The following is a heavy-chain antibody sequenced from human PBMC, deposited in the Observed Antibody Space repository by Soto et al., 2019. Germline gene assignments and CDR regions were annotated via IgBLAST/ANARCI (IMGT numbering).Heavy chain of an antibody. CDR1: GCTFSSYA. D-gene: IGHD1-1*01. V-gene: IGHV3-23*01. CDR3: ARGWTFDL. Sequence: EVQLLESGGGLVQPGGSLRLSCSASGCTFSSYAMSWVRQAPGKGVVWVSGINGGGDSTYFAASVRGRFTISRDNSNSTLVLQMNSLRAEDTAVYYCARGWTFDLWGQGTLVTVSS. J-gene: IGHJ4*02. CDR2: INGGGDST.